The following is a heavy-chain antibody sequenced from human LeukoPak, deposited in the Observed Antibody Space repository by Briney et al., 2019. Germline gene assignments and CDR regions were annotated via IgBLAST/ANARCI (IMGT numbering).Heavy chain of an antibody. CDR2: IYYSGST. Sequence: SETLSLTCTVSGGSISSSSYYWGWIRQPPGKGLEWIGSIYYSGSTYYNPSLKSRVTMSVDTSKNQFSLKLSSVTAADTAVYYCARDLPNRIFGVVMYYFDYWGQGTLVTVSS. J-gene: IGHJ4*02. CDR1: GGSISSSSYY. D-gene: IGHD3-3*01. V-gene: IGHV4-39*07. CDR3: ARDLPNRIFGVVMYYFDY.